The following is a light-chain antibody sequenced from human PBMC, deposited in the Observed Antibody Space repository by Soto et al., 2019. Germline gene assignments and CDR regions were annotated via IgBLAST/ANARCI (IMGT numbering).Light chain of an antibody. CDR1: SSDVGGYNY. J-gene: IGLJ2*01. V-gene: IGLV2-11*01. Sequence: QSALTQPRSVSGSLGQSVTISCTGTSSDVGGYNYVSWYQQHPGKAPKFMIYDVSKRPSGVPDRFSGSKSGNTASLTISGLQTEDEADYYCCSFAGNYILVFGGGTKLTVL. CDR3: CSFAGNYILV. CDR2: DVS.